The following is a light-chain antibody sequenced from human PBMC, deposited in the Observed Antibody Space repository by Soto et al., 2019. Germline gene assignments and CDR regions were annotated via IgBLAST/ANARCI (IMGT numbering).Light chain of an antibody. V-gene: IGKV3D-20*01. CDR3: QQYGSSPIT. J-gene: IGKJ5*01. Sequence: IVLAPSPATMSLSPGESAPLSCGASERVSSSYVAWYQMKAGLAPRLLIHNASTRARGIPGRFRGSNSGTDFTLTIRGLEAEDAVLYYCQQYGSSPITFGQGTRREIK. CDR2: NAS. CDR1: ERVSSSY.